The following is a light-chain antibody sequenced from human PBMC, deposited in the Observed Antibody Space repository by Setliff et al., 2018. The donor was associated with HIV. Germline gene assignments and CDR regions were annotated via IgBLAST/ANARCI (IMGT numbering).Light chain of an antibody. Sequence: KRVAISCTGSRSNIGAGFDVHWFQRLPGTAPKVVIYGDNYRPSGVPDRISGSKSGTSASLAITGLQAEDEADYYCQSYDSSLRGYVFGTGTKVTVL. J-gene: IGLJ1*01. CDR1: RSNIGAGFD. CDR3: QSYDSSLRGYV. V-gene: IGLV1-40*01. CDR2: GDN.